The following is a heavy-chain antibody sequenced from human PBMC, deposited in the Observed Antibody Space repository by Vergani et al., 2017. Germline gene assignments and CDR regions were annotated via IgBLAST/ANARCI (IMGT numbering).Heavy chain of an antibody. Sequence: EVQMVESGGGLVQPGGSLRLSCAASGFTVSNNYMSWVRQAPGKGLEWVSFIYSGGNTYYADSVKGRFTSSRDNSKNTLYLQMNSLGAEDTAVYYCVSMVRGRFDYWGQGTLVTVSS. D-gene: IGHD3-10*01. CDR2: IYSGGNT. CDR3: VSMVRGRFDY. V-gene: IGHV3-66*02. CDR1: GFTVSNNY. J-gene: IGHJ4*02.